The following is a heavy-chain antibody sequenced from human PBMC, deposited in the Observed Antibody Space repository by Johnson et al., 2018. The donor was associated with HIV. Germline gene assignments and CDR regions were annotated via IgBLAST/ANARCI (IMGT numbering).Heavy chain of an antibody. CDR2: ISYDGSNK. CDR1: GFTFSSYA. J-gene: IGHJ3*02. D-gene: IGHD1-1*01. V-gene: IGHV3-30*04. CDR3: ATDHAEGCGPRTSARPCNAFDI. Sequence: QVQLVESGGGVVQPWRSLRLSCAASGFTFSSYAMHWVRQAPGKGLEWVAVISYDGSNKYYADSVKGRFTISRDNSKNTLYLQMNSLRAEDTAVYYCATDHAEGCGPRTSARPCNAFDIWGQGTMVTVSS.